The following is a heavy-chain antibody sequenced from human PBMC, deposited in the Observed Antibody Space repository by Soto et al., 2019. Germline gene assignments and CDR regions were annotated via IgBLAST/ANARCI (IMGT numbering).Heavy chain of an antibody. D-gene: IGHD4-17*01. V-gene: IGHV1-69*08. CDR3: ARDRRDYGIPNAGVWFDP. J-gene: IGHJ5*02. Sequence: QVQLVQSGAEVKKPGSSVKVSCKATGGTFSSYTISWVRQAPGQGVEWMGRIIPILGIANYAQKFQGRVTITADKSTSTAYMELSSLRSEDTAVYYCARDRRDYGIPNAGVWFDPWGQGTLVTVSS. CDR2: IIPILGIA. CDR1: GGTFSSYT.